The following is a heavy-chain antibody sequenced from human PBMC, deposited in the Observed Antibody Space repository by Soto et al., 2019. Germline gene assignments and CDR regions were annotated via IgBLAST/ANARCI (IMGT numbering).Heavy chain of an antibody. Sequence: QVRLEQSEAEVKKPGSSVKVSCKASGGTFSNYAISWVRQAPGQGLEWMGVIILPFGTPNYAKTFQGRVTITADESMTTAYMELSGLRSEDTAVYYCAIGPDYEGYFDYWGRGTLVTVSS. CDR1: GGTFSNYA. D-gene: IGHD4-17*01. CDR3: AIGPDYEGYFDY. J-gene: IGHJ4*02. CDR2: IILPFGTP. V-gene: IGHV1-69*12.